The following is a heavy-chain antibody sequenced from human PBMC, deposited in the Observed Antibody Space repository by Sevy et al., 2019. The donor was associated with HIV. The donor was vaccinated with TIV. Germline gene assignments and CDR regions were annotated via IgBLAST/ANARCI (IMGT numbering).Heavy chain of an antibody. CDR1: GFTFSSYS. CDR3: AVEMATITWYFDL. V-gene: IGHV3-21*01. D-gene: IGHD5-12*01. J-gene: IGHJ2*01. Sequence: GGSLRLSCAASGFTFSSYSMNWVRQAPGKGLEWVSSISSSSSYIYYADSVKGRFTISRDNAKNSLYLQMNSLRAEDTAVYYCAVEMATITWYFDLWGRGTLVTVSS. CDR2: ISSSSSYI.